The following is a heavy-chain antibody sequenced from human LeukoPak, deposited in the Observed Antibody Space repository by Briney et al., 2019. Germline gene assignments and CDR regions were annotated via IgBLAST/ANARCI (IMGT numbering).Heavy chain of an antibody. CDR3: ARDAGWGYYDL. J-gene: IGHJ4*02. CDR1: GFTFSISW. CDR2: IDKHGSGK. D-gene: IGHD1-26*01. Sequence: GGSLRLSCVASGFTFSISWVTWVRQAPGKGLEWVANIDKHGSGKYYMDSVKGRFAISRDYASNSVFLQMSSLRAEDTSVYYCARDAGWGYYDLWGQGTPVTVSS. V-gene: IGHV3-7*01.